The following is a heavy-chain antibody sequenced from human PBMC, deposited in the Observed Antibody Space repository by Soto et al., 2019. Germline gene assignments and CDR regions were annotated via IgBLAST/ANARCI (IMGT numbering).Heavy chain of an antibody. J-gene: IGHJ4*02. CDR1: GGSISSSSYY. V-gene: IGHV4-39*02. D-gene: IGHD6-6*01. CDR2: IYYSGST. Sequence: QLQLQESGPGLVEPSETLSLPCTVSGGSISSSSYYWGWIRQPPGKWLVWIGSIYYSGSTYYNPDLTSRVPISVATSKNHFSLKLSSVTAADTAVYYCARFLARKAARPFDYWCQGTLVTVSS. CDR3: ARFLARKAARPFDY.